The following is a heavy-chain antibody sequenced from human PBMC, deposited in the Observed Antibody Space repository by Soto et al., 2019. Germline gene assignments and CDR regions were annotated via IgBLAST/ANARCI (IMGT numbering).Heavy chain of an antibody. J-gene: IGHJ5*02. D-gene: IGHD3-16*01. CDR1: GGSVSSGDYY. Sequence: PSETLSLTCAVPGGSVSSGDYYWTWIRQPPGKGPEWIGYVYYGGSTNYNPSLRSRVTISVEAAKNQYPLRLNSVTAADTAVYHCARIPVDTYMIYWSDPWGQGIPVTVSS. V-gene: IGHV4-61*08. CDR3: ARIPVDTYMIYWSDP. CDR2: VYYGGST.